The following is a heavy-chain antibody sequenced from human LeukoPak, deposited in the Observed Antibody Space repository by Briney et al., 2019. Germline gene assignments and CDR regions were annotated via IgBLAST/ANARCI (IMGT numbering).Heavy chain of an antibody. Sequence: SETLSLTCTVSGYSISSGYYWGWIRQPPGKGLEWTGSIDHSGSTYYNPSLKSRITISVDTSKNQFSLKLTSVTAADTAVYYCARVSSSWYQDWYFDLWGRGTLVTVPS. V-gene: IGHV4-38-2*02. D-gene: IGHD6-13*01. J-gene: IGHJ2*01. CDR1: GYSISSGYY. CDR3: ARVSSSWYQDWYFDL. CDR2: IDHSGST.